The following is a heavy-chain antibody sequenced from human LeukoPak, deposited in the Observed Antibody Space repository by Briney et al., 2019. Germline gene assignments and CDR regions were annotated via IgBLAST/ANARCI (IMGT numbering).Heavy chain of an antibody. J-gene: IGHJ3*02. V-gene: IGHV3-21*01. D-gene: IGHD4-17*01. CDR3: ARAHDYGDLRAFDI. Sequence: GGSLRLSCAASGFTFSSYAMSWVRQAPGKGLEWVSSISSSSSYIYYADSVKGRFTISRDNAKNSLYLQMNSLRAEDTAVYYCARAHDYGDLRAFDIWGQGTMVTVSS. CDR1: GFTFSSYA. CDR2: ISSSSSYI.